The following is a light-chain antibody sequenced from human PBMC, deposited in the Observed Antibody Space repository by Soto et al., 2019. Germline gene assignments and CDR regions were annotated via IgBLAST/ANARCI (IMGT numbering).Light chain of an antibody. J-gene: IGKJ2*03. Sequence: DIQLTQSQAFLSASVGDQVTVSCRPSQDISTSLAWFQQKAGKVPQLLVYPASTLQDGVPSRFSGSCSGTYFTLTINNLQAEDFATYYCQLLRTYPFRFGQGTKVDIK. CDR3: QLLRTYPFR. CDR2: PAS. CDR1: QDISTS. V-gene: IGKV1-9*01.